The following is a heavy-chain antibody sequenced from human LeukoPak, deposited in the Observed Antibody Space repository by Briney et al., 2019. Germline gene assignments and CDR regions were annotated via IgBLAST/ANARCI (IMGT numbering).Heavy chain of an antibody. CDR3: ARGRAAAGNSWFDP. V-gene: IGHV1-3*01. Sequence: ASVKVSCKASGYTFTSYAMHWVRQAPGQRLEWMGWINAGNGNTKYSQKFQGRVTINRDTSASTAYMELSSLRSEDTAVYYCARGRAAAGNSWFDPWGQGTLVTVSS. CDR1: GYTFTSYA. CDR2: INAGNGNT. D-gene: IGHD6-13*01. J-gene: IGHJ5*02.